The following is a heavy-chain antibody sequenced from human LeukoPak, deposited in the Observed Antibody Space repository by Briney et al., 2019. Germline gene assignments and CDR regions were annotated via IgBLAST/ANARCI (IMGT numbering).Heavy chain of an antibody. CDR1: GGSFSGYY. J-gene: IGHJ6*02. V-gene: IGHV4-34*01. D-gene: IGHD4-17*01. CDR3: GSTDPYYYYYYGMDV. CDR2: INHSGST. Sequence: SETLSLTCAVYGGSFSGYYWSWIRQPPGKGLEWIGEINHSGSTNYNPSLKSRVTISVDTSKNQFSLKLSSVTAADTAAYYCGSTDPYYYYYYGMDVWGQGTTVTVSS.